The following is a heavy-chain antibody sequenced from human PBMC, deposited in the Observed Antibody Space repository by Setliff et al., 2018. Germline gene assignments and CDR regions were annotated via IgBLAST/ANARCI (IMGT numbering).Heavy chain of an antibody. Sequence: SETLSLTCTVSGDSISSGSYYWNWIRQHPEKGLEWLGYIFHSGSTRYNSSLKSRITISIDTSKNHFSLELNSVTAADSAVYYCARVADGSGSFYLGFDYWGQGILGTVSS. CDR1: GDSISSGSYY. D-gene: IGHD3-10*01. CDR3: ARVADGSGSFYLGFDY. CDR2: IFHSGST. V-gene: IGHV4-31*03. J-gene: IGHJ4*02.